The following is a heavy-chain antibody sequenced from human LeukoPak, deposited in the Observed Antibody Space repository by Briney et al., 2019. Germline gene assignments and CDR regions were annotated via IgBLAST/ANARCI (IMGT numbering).Heavy chain of an antibody. Sequence: QAGGSLRLSCAASGFTFDDYAMHWVRQAPGKGLEWVSGISWNSGSIGYADSVKGRFTISRDNAKNSPYLQMNSLRAEDTALYYCAKADLNPAFDYWGQGTLVTVSS. J-gene: IGHJ4*02. CDR1: GFTFDDYA. V-gene: IGHV3-9*01. D-gene: IGHD6-19*01. CDR2: ISWNSGSI. CDR3: AKADLNPAFDY.